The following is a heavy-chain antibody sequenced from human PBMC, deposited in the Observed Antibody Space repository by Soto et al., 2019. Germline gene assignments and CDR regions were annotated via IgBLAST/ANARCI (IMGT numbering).Heavy chain of an antibody. Sequence: SETLSLTCTVSGGSISSYYWRWIRQPAGKGLEWIGRIYTSGSTNYNPSLKSRVTMSVDTSKNQFSPKLSSVTAADPAVYYCAREREEDSGYDFYYYYGVDVWGQGTTVT. V-gene: IGHV4-4*07. CDR3: AREREEDSGYDFYYYYGVDV. CDR1: GGSISSYY. J-gene: IGHJ6*02. D-gene: IGHD5-12*01. CDR2: IYTSGST.